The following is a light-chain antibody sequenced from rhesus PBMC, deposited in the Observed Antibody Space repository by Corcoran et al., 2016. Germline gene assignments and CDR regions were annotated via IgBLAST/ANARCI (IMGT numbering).Light chain of an antibody. CDR1: QDISSW. V-gene: IGKV1-21*01. Sequence: DIQMTQSPSSLSASVGDRVTITCRASQDISSWLAWYQQKPGKAPNLLIYKASSLQSGVPSRFSGSGSGTDFTLTISRLQPEDFATYNCPQYIGAPPWTFGQGTKVKIE. CDR3: PQYIGAPPWT. J-gene: IGKJ1*01. CDR2: KAS.